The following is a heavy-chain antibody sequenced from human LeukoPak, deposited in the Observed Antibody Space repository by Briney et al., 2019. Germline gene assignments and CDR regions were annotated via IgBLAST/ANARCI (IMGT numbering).Heavy chain of an antibody. CDR3: ARDRMRGAAADSAYYFDY. V-gene: IGHV4-39*07. Sequence: PSETLSLTCTVSGGSISSSSYYWGWIRQPPGKGLEWIGSIYYSGSTYYNPSLKSRVTISVDTSKNQFSLKLSSVTAADTAVYYCARDRMRGAAADSAYYFDYWGQGTLVTVSS. J-gene: IGHJ4*02. CDR2: IYYSGST. CDR1: GGSISSSSYY. D-gene: IGHD6-13*01.